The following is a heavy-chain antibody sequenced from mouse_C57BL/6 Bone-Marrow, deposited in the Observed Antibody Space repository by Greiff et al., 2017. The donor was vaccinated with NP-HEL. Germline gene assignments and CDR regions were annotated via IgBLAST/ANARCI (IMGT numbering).Heavy chain of an antibody. D-gene: IGHD2-3*01. CDR2: IYPRSGNT. CDR1: GYTFTSYG. CDR3: ARRGYDGYPGGY. J-gene: IGHJ2*01. V-gene: IGHV1-81*01. Sequence: QVQLQQSGAELARPGASVKLSCKASGYTFTSYGISWVKQRTGQGLEWIGEIYPRSGNTYYNEKFKGKATLTADKSSSTAYMERRSLTSEDAAVYFCARRGYDGYPGGYWGQGTTLTVSS.